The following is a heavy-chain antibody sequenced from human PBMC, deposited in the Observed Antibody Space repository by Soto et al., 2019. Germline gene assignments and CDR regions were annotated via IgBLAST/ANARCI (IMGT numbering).Heavy chain of an antibody. J-gene: IGHJ4*02. V-gene: IGHV5-10-1*01. CDR2: IYPSDSYT. CDR3: ARHSNYDFWSAYPDY. CDR1: GYRFTNFW. Sequence: GESLKISCKGSGYRFTNFWISWVRQMPGKGLEWMGRIYPSDSYTNYSPSFQGHVTISADKSLSTAYLQWSSLKASDTAMYYRARHSNYDFWSAYPDYWGQGALVTVSS. D-gene: IGHD3-3*01.